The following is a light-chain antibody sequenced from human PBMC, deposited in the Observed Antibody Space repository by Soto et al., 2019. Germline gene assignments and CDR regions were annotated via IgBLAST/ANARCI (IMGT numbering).Light chain of an antibody. J-gene: IGKJ1*01. V-gene: IGKV1-5*01. CDR3: QQYDSYSWT. CDR2: DVS. Sequence: DIQMTQSPSTLSASVGERVTITCRASQSVSNWLAWYQQKPGKATNLLIYDVSSLESGVPSRFSGSGSGTEFIVTISRLQLDDFATYFCQQYDSYSWTFGQGTKVEMK. CDR1: QSVSNW.